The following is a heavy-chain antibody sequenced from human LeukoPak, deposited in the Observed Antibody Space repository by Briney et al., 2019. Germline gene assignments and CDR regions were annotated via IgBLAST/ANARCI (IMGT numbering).Heavy chain of an antibody. CDR3: VRGPPEYCSGGSCYSGRNWFDP. CDR1: GYIFSGYY. D-gene: IGHD2-15*01. CDR2: INPSSGGA. Sequence: ASVKVSCKASGYIFSGYYLHWVRQAPGQGLEWMGWINPSSGGADYAQKFQGRVTMTRDTSIGTAYMALSRLTFDDTAVYYCVRGPPEYCSGGSCYSGRNWFDPWGQGTLVTVSS. J-gene: IGHJ5*02. V-gene: IGHV1-2*02.